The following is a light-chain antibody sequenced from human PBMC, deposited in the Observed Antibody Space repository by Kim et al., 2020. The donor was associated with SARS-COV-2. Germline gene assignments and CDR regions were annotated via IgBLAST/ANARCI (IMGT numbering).Light chain of an antibody. CDR3: QQYSSRWT. Sequence: SASVGDRVTITCRASQSIDTWLAWYQQKPGRAPNLLIYKASNLESGVPSRFSGSGSGSEFTLTINSLQPDDFATYYCQQYSSRWTFGQGTKVDIK. CDR2: KAS. CDR1: QSIDTW. V-gene: IGKV1-5*03. J-gene: IGKJ1*01.